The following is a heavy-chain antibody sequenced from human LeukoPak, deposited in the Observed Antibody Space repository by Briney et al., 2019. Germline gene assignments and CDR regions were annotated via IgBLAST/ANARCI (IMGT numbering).Heavy chain of an antibody. CDR1: GFIFSNYN. Sequence: GGSLRLSCAASGFIFSNYNMNWVRQAPGKGLEWVSNISSSSSNEDYADSVKGRFTISRDNSKNTLYLQMNSLRAEDTAVYYCAKKSAMGWFDPWGQGTLVTVSS. J-gene: IGHJ5*02. V-gene: IGHV3-48*01. CDR3: AKKSAMGWFDP. D-gene: IGHD2-2*01. CDR2: ISSSSSNE.